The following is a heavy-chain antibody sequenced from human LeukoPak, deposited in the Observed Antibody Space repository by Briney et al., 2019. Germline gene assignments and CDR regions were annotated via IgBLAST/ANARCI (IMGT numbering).Heavy chain of an antibody. CDR3: ARDQGLTAPPPYGLDV. V-gene: IGHV1-69*04. D-gene: IGHD5-18*01. CDR2: IIPVLNIT. Sequence: SVKVSCKTSGGTFSSSAITWVRQAPGQGLEWMGRIIPVLNITTYAQKSQGSVTITADTSTSTVYMELSSLRSEETAVYYCARDQGLTAPPPYGLDVWGQGTTVIVSS. CDR1: GGTFSSSA. J-gene: IGHJ6*02.